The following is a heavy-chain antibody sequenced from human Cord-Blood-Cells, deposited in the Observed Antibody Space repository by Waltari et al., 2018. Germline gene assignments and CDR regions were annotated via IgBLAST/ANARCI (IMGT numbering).Heavy chain of an antibody. D-gene: IGHD4-4*01. V-gene: IGHV4-34*01. CDR3: ASMTTVTTRGVGDAFDI. CDR1: GGSFSGYY. J-gene: IGHJ3*02. CDR2: INHSGST. Sequence: QVQLQQWGAGLLKPSETLSLTCAVYGGSFSGYYWSWIRQPPGKGLEWIGEINHSGSTNYHPSLKIRVTISVDTSKNQFSLKLSSVTAADTAVYYCASMTTVTTRGVGDAFDIWGQGTMVTVSS.